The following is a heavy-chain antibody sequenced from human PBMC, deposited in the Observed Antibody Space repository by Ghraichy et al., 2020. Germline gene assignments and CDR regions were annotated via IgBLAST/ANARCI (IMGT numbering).Heavy chain of an antibody. CDR2: VSFSGRT. CDR1: GGFIGHFY. Sequence: GSLSLTCTVSGGFIGHFYWAWIRQPPEKGLEWIGNVSFSGRTTYNPSLKSRVAISVDTSKNLFSLKLNSVTAADTAVYYCARTYGSGKNWLDPWGQGTLVTVSS. V-gene: IGHV4-59*01. J-gene: IGHJ5*02. D-gene: IGHD3-10*01. CDR3: ARTYGSGKNWLDP.